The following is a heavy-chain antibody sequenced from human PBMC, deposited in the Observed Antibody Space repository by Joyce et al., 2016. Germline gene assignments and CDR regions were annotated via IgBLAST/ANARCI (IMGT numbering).Heavy chain of an antibody. CDR1: GGTFSTYT. D-gene: IGHD2-2*01. J-gene: IGHJ6*03. CDR2: FIPMYATP. CDR3: ARDVPVRVPVARENYYYYMDV. V-gene: IGHV1-69*01. Sequence: QVQLVQSGAEVKKPGSSVKVSCKASGGTFSTYTITWVRQAPGQGLELMGGFIPMYATPNYAQKFQGRVTITADESTSTAYMELSSLRSEDTAVYYCARDVPVRVPVARENYYYYMDVWGKGTTVTVSS.